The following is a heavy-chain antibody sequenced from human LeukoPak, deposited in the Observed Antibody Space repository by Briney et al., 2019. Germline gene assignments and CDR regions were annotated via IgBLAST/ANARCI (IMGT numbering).Heavy chain of an antibody. CDR1: GFTVSSNY. Sequence: GGSLRLSCAASGFTVSSNYMSWVRQAPGKGLEWVSVIYSGGSTYYADSVKGRFTISRDNSKNTLYLQMNSLRAEDTAVYYCASESKFIAAAHYYYYGMDVWGQGTTVTVSS. CDR3: ASESKFIAAAHYYYYGMDV. V-gene: IGHV3-53*01. D-gene: IGHD6-13*01. J-gene: IGHJ6*02. CDR2: IYSGGST.